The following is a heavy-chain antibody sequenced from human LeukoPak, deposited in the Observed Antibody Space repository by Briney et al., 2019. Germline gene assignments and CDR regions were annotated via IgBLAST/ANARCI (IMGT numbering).Heavy chain of an antibody. Sequence: PSETLSLTCTVSGGSISSYYWSWIRQPPGKGLEWIGYIYYSGSTNYNPSLKSRVTISVDTSKNQFSLKLSSVTAADTAVYYCARRNIVVVPAAIKKYNWFDPWGQGTLVTVSS. V-gene: IGHV4-59*01. CDR1: GGSISSYY. D-gene: IGHD2-2*01. CDR3: ARRNIVVVPAAIKKYNWFDP. J-gene: IGHJ5*02. CDR2: IYYSGST.